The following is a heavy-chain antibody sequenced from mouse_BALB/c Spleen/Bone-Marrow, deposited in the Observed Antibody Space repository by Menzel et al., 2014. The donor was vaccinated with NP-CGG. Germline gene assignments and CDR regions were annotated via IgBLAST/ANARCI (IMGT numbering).Heavy chain of an antibody. CDR1: GHTFTSYV. CDR3: ARSMIGNYFDC. V-gene: IGHV1-14*01. Sequence: VQLQQSGPELVKPGASVKMSCKASGHTFTSYVMHWVKQGSGQGLEWIGYINPYNDGTKYNEKFKGKATLTSDKSSSTAYMELSSLTSEDSAVHYCARSMIGNYFDCWGQGTTLTVSS. J-gene: IGHJ2*01. CDR2: INPYNDGT. D-gene: IGHD2-4*01.